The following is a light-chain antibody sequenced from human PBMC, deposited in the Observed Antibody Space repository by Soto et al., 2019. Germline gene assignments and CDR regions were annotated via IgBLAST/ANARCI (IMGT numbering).Light chain of an antibody. CDR1: QSVSSY. V-gene: IGKV3-11*01. CDR2: DAS. J-gene: IGKJ1*01. Sequence: EIVLTQSPATLSLSPGERATLSCLASQSVSSYLAWYQQKPGQAPRLLIYDASNRATGIPARFSGSGSGTEFTLIISSLQSEDSAVYYCQQYNSWLWTFGQGTKVDIK. CDR3: QQYNSWLWT.